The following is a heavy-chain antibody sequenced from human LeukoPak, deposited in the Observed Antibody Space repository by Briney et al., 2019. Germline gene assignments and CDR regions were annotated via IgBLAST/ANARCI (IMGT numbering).Heavy chain of an antibody. D-gene: IGHD6-19*01. CDR3: AKGYSSGWYGPLDY. Sequence: GGSLRLSCAASGFTFSSYSMNWVRQAPGKGLEWVSSISSSSSYIYYADSVKGRFTISRDNSKNTLYLQMNSLRAEDTAVYYCAKGYSSGWYGPLDYWGQGTLVTVSS. CDR1: GFTFSSYS. J-gene: IGHJ4*02. CDR2: ISSSSSYI. V-gene: IGHV3-21*01.